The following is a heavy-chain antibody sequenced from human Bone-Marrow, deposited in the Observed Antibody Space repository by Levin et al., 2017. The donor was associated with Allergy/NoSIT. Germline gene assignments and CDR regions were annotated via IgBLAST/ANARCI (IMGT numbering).Heavy chain of an antibody. CDR1: EFSFNIFW. CDR2: IKQDGGEE. Sequence: LSLTCATSEFSFNIFWMSWVRQVPGKGPEWVATIKQDGGEEYYVGSVNGRFTISRDTAKKSLYLQMNSLRVDDTAVYYCTTCDRGYGLFDYWGPGALVTVSS. CDR3: TTCDRGYGLFDY. V-gene: IGHV3-7*01. J-gene: IGHJ4*02. D-gene: IGHD5-18*01.